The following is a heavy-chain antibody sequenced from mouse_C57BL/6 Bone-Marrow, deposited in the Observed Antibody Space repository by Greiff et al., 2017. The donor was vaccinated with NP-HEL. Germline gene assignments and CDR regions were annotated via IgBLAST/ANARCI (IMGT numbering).Heavy chain of an antibody. CDR3: ARFEVHYYGSFYYFDY. J-gene: IGHJ2*01. Sequence: QVQLKESGAELVRPGTSVKVSCKASGYAFTNYLIEWVKQRPGQGLEWIGVINPGSGGTNYNEKFKGKATLTADESSSTAYMQLSSLTSEDSAVYFCARFEVHYYGSFYYFDYWGQGTTLTVSS. CDR1: GYAFTNYL. V-gene: IGHV1-54*01. CDR2: INPGSGGT. D-gene: IGHD1-1*01.